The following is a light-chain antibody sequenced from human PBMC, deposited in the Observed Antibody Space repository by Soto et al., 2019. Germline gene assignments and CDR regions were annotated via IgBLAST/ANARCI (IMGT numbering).Light chain of an antibody. CDR3: QQYNNWHLIT. V-gene: IGKV3-15*01. CDR2: SAS. Sequence: DIVMTQSPSTLSVSPGERATLSCRASQSVSTNLAWYQQKPGQAPSLLIYSASTRATGIPARFIGSRSGTEVTLTISSLQSADFSVYYCQQYNNWHLITFGQGTQLEIK. J-gene: IGKJ5*01. CDR1: QSVSTN.